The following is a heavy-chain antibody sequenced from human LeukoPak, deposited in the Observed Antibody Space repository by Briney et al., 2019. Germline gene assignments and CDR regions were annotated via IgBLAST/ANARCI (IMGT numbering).Heavy chain of an antibody. J-gene: IGHJ2*01. V-gene: IGHV1-2*02. Sequence: ASVKVSCKASGYTFTGYYMHWVRQAPGQGLEWMGWINPNSGGTNYAQKFQGRVTMTRNTSISTAYMELSSLRSEDTAVYYCARGSIVGANTGWYFDLWGCGTLVTVSS. D-gene: IGHD1-26*01. CDR3: ARGSIVGANTGWYFDL. CDR1: GYTFTGYY. CDR2: INPNSGGT.